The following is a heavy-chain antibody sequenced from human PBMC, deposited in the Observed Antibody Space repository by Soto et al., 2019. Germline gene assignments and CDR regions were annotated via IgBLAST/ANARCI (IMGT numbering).Heavy chain of an antibody. CDR2: ISYDGSNK. Sequence: QVQLVESGGGVVQPGRSLRLSCAASGFTFSSYAMHWVRQAPGKGLEWVAVISYDGSNKYYADSVKGRFTISRDNSKNTLYLQMNSLRAEDTAVYYCARDALLTTAGTLLLGSGEFDYWGQGNLVTVSS. CDR3: ARDALLTTAGTLLLGSGEFDY. V-gene: IGHV3-30-3*01. J-gene: IGHJ4*02. CDR1: GFTFSSYA. D-gene: IGHD6-13*01.